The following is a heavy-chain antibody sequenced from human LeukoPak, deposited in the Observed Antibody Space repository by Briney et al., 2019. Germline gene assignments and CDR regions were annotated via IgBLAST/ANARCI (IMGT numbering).Heavy chain of an antibody. V-gene: IGHV1-69*05. CDR3: ARFAVHRRITVAGQFGLDY. D-gene: IGHD6-19*01. CDR1: GGTFTSYA. Sequence: SVKLSCKASGGTFTSYAISWVRQAPGHRLKGLGGIIPIFGTANSAQKFQRRVTMTRDTSTSTVYMELSSLRSEDTAVYYCARFAVHRRITVAGQFGLDYWGQGTLVSVSS. J-gene: IGHJ4*02. CDR2: IIPIFGTA.